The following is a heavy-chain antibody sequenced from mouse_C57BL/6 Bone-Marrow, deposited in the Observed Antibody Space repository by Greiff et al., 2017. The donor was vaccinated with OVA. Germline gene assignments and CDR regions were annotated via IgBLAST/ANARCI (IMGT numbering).Heavy chain of an antibody. CDR2: ISNGGGST. CDR1: GFTFSDYY. CDR3: ARHWVVATDYYAMDY. V-gene: IGHV5-12*01. Sequence: DVQLVESGGGLVQPGGSLKLSCAASGFTFSDYYMYWVRQTPEKRLEWVAYISNGGGSTYYPDTVKGRFTISRDNAKNTLYLQMSRLKSEDTAMYYCARHWVVATDYYAMDYWGQGTSVTVSS. D-gene: IGHD1-1*01. J-gene: IGHJ4*01.